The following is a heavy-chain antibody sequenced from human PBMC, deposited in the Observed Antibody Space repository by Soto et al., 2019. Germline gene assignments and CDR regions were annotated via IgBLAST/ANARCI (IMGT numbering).Heavy chain of an antibody. CDR2: IYYSGST. CDR3: ARLPHGRITGNPNKLNLYYYYYMDV. D-gene: IGHD1-20*01. J-gene: IGHJ6*03. V-gene: IGHV4-59*01. Sequence: SETLSLTCTVFGGSISSYYWSWIRQPPGKGLEWIGYIYYSGSTNYNPSLKSRVTISVDTSKNQFSLKLSSVTAADTAVYYCARLPHGRITGNPNKLNLYYYYYMDVWGKGTTVTVSS. CDR1: GGSISSYY.